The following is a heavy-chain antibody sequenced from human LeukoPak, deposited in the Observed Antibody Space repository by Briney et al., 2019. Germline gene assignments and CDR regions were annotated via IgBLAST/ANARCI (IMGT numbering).Heavy chain of an antibody. Sequence: GGSLRLSCAASGFTFSSYNMNWVRQAPGKGLEWVSYISSSSPIFYADSVKGRFTISRDNAKNSLYLQMNSLRDEDTAVYYCARGGTYCPDYWGQGTLVTVSS. CDR2: ISSSSPI. J-gene: IGHJ4*02. CDR1: GFTFSSYN. CDR3: ARGGTYCPDY. V-gene: IGHV3-48*02. D-gene: IGHD1-26*01.